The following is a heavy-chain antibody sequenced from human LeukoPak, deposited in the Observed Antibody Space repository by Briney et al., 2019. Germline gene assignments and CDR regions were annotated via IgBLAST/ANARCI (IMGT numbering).Heavy chain of an antibody. CDR2: IYYSGST. D-gene: IGHD1-7*01. CDR3: ATTGTTQTNYWYFDL. V-gene: IGHV4-59*08. Sequence: SETLSLTCTVSGGSISSYYWSWIRQPPGKGLEWIGYIYYSGSTNYNPSLKSRVTISVDTSKNQFSLKLSSVTAADTAVYYCATTGTTQTNYWYFDLWGRGTLVTVSS. CDR1: GGSISSYY. J-gene: IGHJ2*01.